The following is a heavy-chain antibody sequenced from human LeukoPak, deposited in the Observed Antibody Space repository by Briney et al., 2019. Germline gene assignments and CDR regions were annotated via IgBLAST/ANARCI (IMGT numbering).Heavy chain of an antibody. CDR1: GGSFSGYY. CDR2: INHSGST. D-gene: IGHD3-3*01. J-gene: IGHJ4*02. V-gene: IGHV4-34*01. CDR3: ARGGYDFWSGYYRGHDY. Sequence: PSETLSLTCAVYGGSFSGYYWSWIRQPPGKGLEWIGEINHSGSTNYNPSLKSRVTISVDTSKNQFSLKLSSVTAAGTAVYYCARGGYDFWSGYYRGHDYWGQGTLVTVSS.